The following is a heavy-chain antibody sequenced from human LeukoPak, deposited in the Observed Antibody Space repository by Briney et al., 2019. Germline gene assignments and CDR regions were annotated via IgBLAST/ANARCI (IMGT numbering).Heavy chain of an antibody. J-gene: IGHJ4*02. V-gene: IGHV4-59*08. D-gene: IGHD6-19*01. CDR3: ARNVGWYSHDN. Sequence: PGGSLRLSCAASGFTFSSYAMSWIRQPPGKGLEWIGYIHGSGSTHYDPSLRGRVTISEDTSKKQFSLKLTSVTAADTAVYYCARNVGWYSHDNWGQGTLVTVSS. CDR2: IHGSGST. CDR1: GFTFSSYA.